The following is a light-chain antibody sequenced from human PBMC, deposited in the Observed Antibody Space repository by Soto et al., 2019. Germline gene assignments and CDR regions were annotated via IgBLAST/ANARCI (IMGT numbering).Light chain of an antibody. CDR2: DAA. CDR3: QQYDNLPLT. V-gene: IGKV1-33*01. CDR1: QDISNY. Sequence: DIQMTQSPSSLSASIGDRVTITCQASQDISNYLNWYQQKPGKAPKLLIYDAANLETGVLSRFSGSGSGTDFTFTISSLQPEDIATYYCQQYDNLPLTFGGGSKVEI. J-gene: IGKJ4*01.